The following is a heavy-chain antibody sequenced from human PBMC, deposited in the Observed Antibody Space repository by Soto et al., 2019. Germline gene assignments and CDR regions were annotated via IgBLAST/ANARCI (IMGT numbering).Heavy chain of an antibody. Sequence: SGPTLVNPTQTLTLTCTFSGFSLSTSGVGVGWIRQPPGKALEWLALIYWNDDKRYSPSLKSRLTITKDTSKNQVVLTMTNMEPVDTATYYCAHTFYYYDSSGYGYFDYWGQGTLVTISS. J-gene: IGHJ4*02. V-gene: IGHV2-5*01. D-gene: IGHD3-22*01. CDR2: IYWNDDK. CDR1: GFSLSTSGVG. CDR3: AHTFYYYDSSGYGYFDY.